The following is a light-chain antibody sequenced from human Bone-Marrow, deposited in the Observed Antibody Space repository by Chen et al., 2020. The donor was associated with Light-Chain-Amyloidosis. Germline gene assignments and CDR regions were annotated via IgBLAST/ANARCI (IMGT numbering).Light chain of an antibody. CDR2: RET. CDR1: DLPTKY. CDR3: QSADSSGTYEGI. V-gene: IGLV3-25*03. J-gene: IGLJ2*01. Sequence: SYELTQPPSVSVSPGQTARITCSGDDLPTKYAYWYQQKPGQAPVLVIHRETERPAGISGRFSGSSSGATATLTIRGVQAEDEADYHCQSADSSGTYEGIFGGGTKLTVL.